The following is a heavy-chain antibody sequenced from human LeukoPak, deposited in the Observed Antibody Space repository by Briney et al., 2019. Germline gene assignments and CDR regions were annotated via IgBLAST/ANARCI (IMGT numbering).Heavy chain of an antibody. CDR1: GGSGYY. CDR3: ARFSMLRGVDY. CDR2: INHSGST. D-gene: IGHD3-10*01. V-gene: IGHV4-34*01. Sequence: SETLSLTCAVYGGSGYYWSWIRQPPGKGLEWIGEINHSGSTYYNPSLKSRITISVDTSKNQFSLKLSSVTAADTAVYFCARFSMLRGVDYWGQGTLVTVSS. J-gene: IGHJ4*02.